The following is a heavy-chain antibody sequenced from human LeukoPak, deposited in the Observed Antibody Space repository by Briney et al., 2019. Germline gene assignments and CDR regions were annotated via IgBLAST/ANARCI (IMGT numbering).Heavy chain of an antibody. Sequence: SETLSLTCTVSGGSITTNNYWAWIRQSPGKGLEGIGSIYYSGNMYKSLSLGSRVTISVETAKNQFSLKLSSVTASTTAIYYFASRGMWLSRLEYWGPGILATVSP. J-gene: IGHJ4*02. D-gene: IGHD1-26*01. V-gene: IGHV4-39*01. CDR3: ASRGMWLSRLEY. CDR1: GGSITTNNY. CDR2: IYYSGNM.